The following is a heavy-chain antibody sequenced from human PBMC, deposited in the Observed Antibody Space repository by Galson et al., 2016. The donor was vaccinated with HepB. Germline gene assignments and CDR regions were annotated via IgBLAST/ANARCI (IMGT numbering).Heavy chain of an antibody. V-gene: IGHV4-59*01. Sequence: SETLSLTCTVSGGSIRSYYWTWIRQPPGKGLEWIGFMYYSGTTNYNPSLKSRVTISVDTSKHQFSLKLSSVTAADTAVYYCARGPSYSAFWTGYHCFDYWGQGTLVTVSS. CDR2: MYYSGTT. D-gene: IGHD3-3*01. CDR1: GGSIRSYY. CDR3: ARGPSYSAFWTGYHCFDY. J-gene: IGHJ4*02.